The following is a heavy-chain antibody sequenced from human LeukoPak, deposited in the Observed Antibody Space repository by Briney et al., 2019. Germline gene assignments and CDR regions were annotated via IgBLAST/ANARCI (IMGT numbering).Heavy chain of an antibody. D-gene: IGHD2-15*01. CDR1: GFSFSNYA. J-gene: IGHJ4*02. CDR2: FTAGGSST. Sequence: GGSLRLSCAASGFSFSNYALSWVRQAPGKGLEWVSSFTAGGSSTYNTDSVEGRFTISRDVSKNTLYMQMNSLRAEDTAIYYCVRGGGLQRRYFEYWGQGTLLTVSS. CDR3: VRGGGLQRRYFEY. V-gene: IGHV3-23*01.